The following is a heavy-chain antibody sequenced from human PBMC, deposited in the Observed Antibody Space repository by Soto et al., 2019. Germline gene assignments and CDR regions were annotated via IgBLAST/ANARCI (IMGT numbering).Heavy chain of an antibody. CDR1: GGSISIYY. CDR3: ARDGYCSGGSCEPFDY. V-gene: IGHV4-59*01. J-gene: IGHJ4*02. CDR2: IYYSGST. Sequence: SETLSLTCTVSGGSISIYYCSWIRQPPGKGLKWIGYIYYSGSTNYNPSLKSRVTISVDTSKNQFSLKLSSVTAADTAVYYCARDGYCSGGSCEPFDYWGQGTLVTVS. D-gene: IGHD2-15*01.